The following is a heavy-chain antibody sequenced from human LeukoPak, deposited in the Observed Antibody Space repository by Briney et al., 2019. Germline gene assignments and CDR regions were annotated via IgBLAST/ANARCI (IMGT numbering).Heavy chain of an antibody. Sequence: GRSLRPSCAPSGFPFSRYEMNWVRHAPRKRLQWVSYISSSGNKIYYAASVKGRFTISRDNAKNSLYLQIDSLRAEDTAVYYCARGQRPQYTSTWDNWFDPWGQGTQVTVSS. CDR3: ARGQRPQYTSTWDNWFDP. V-gene: IGHV3-48*03. D-gene: IGHD2-2*01. CDR2: ISSSGNKI. J-gene: IGHJ5*02. CDR1: GFPFSRYE.